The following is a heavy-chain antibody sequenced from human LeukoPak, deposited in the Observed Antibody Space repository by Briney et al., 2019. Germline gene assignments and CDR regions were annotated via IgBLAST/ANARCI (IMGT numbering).Heavy chain of an antibody. V-gene: IGHV1-8*01. CDR1: GYTFINYD. D-gene: IGHD1-14*01. CDR2: MSANSGNT. CDR3: VRNPPKSHIDY. J-gene: IGHJ4*02. Sequence: ASVKVSCKTSGYTFINYDINWIRQAPGQGLEWLGWMSANSGNTGYAQKFQGRVTMTRTTSISTAFMELSRLTFEDTAVYYCVRNPPKSHIDYWGQGTLVTVSS.